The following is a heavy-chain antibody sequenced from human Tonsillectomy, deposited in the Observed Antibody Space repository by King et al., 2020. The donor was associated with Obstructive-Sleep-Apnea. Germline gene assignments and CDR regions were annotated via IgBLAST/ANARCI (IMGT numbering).Heavy chain of an antibody. CDR2: IRYDGSNE. CDR3: AKDNSNWSFDY. V-gene: IGHV3-30*02. D-gene: IGHD6-6*01. Sequence: VQLVESGGGVVQPGGSLRLSCASSGFTFSSSGMHWVRQAPARGLEWWTFIRYDGSNEYYAESVKGRFSVARDTSKNALFLQMNNRIAEDTAVYFCAKDNSNWSFDYWGQGILVTVSS. J-gene: IGHJ4*02. CDR1: GFTFSSSG.